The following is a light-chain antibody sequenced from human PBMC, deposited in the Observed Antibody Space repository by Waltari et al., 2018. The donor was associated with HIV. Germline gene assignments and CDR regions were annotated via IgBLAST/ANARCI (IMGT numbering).Light chain of an antibody. CDR2: LGS. Sequence: DIVMTQSPLSLPVTPGEPASISCRSSQSLLHSNGYNYLDWYLQKPGQSPHLLIYLGSNRASGVPDRFSGSGSGTDFTLKISRMEAEDVGVYYCMQALQTLWTFGQGTKVEIK. CDR1: QSLLHSNGYNY. CDR3: MQALQTLWT. V-gene: IGKV2-28*01. J-gene: IGKJ1*01.